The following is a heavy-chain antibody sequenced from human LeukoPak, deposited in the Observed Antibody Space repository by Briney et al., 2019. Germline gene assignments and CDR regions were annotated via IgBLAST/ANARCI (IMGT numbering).Heavy chain of an antibody. V-gene: IGHV3-21*01. CDR1: GFTFSSYS. Sequence: GGSLRLSCAASGFTFSSYSMNWVRQAPGKGLEWVSSISSSSYIYYADSVTGRFTISRDNAKNSLYLQMNSLRAEDTAVYYCARRAQSDAFDIWGQGTMVTVSS. CDR2: ISSSSYI. J-gene: IGHJ3*02. CDR3: ARRAQSDAFDI.